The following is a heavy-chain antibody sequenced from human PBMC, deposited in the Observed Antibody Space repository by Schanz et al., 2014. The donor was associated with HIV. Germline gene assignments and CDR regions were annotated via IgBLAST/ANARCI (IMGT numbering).Heavy chain of an antibody. V-gene: IGHV3-23*01. J-gene: IGHJ4*02. CDR2: IVSSGGDT. Sequence: EVQVLESGGDLVQPGGSLRLSCAASGLTFGSYAMSWVRQAPGKGLEWVSAIVSSGGDTYYADFVEGRFTISRDNSKNTLYLQMHSLRAEDTAVYYCAKSSGWLYAHFDYWGQGSLVTVSS. CDR1: GLTFGSYA. D-gene: IGHD3-9*01. CDR3: AKSSGWLYAHFDY.